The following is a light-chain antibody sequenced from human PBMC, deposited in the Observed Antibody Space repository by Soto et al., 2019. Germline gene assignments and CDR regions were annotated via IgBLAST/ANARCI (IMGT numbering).Light chain of an antibody. CDR3: QQRSNWPST. Sequence: EIVLTQSPATLSLSPGERAALSCRASQSVSSYLAWYQQKPGQAPRLLIYDASKRAKGIPARFSGSGSGTDFTLPVSSLEPEDFAIYFCQQRSNWPSTFGGGTKVEI. J-gene: IGKJ4*01. V-gene: IGKV3-11*01. CDR2: DAS. CDR1: QSVSSY.